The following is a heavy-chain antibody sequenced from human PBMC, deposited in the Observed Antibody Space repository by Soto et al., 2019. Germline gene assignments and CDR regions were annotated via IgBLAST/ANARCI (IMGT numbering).Heavy chain of an antibody. Sequence: SETLSLTCAVYGGSFSGYYWSWIRQPPGKGLEWIGEINHSGSTNYNPSLKSRVTISVDTSKNQFSLKLSSVTAADTAVYYCARARSGYSSGWYYSNYYYGMDVWGQGTTVTVS. J-gene: IGHJ6*02. CDR2: INHSGST. D-gene: IGHD6-19*01. V-gene: IGHV4-34*01. CDR1: GGSFSGYY. CDR3: ARARSGYSSGWYYSNYYYGMDV.